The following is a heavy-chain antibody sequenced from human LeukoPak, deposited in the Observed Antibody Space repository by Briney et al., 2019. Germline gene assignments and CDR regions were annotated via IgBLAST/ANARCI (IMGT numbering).Heavy chain of an antibody. CDR2: IYHSGST. J-gene: IGHJ5*02. D-gene: IGHD1-26*01. Sequence: SETLSLTCAVSGGSISSGGYSWSWIRQPPGKGLEWIGYIYHSGSTYYNPSLKSRVTISVDRSKNQFSLKLSSVTAADTAVYYCARSDGWELLNLWFDPWGQGTLVTVSS. CDR1: GGSISSGGYS. CDR3: ARSDGWELLNLWFDP. V-gene: IGHV4-30-2*01.